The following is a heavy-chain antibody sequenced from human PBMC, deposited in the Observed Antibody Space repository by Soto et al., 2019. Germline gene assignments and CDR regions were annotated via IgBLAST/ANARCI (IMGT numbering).Heavy chain of an antibody. CDR2: ISYDGNNN. V-gene: IGHV3-30*18. CDR3: AKDQQQRVVRGWFDP. D-gene: IGHD3-3*01. CDR1: GFTLSSYG. Sequence: QVQLVESGGGVVQPGRSLRLSCAASGFTLSSYGMHWVRQAPGKGLEWVAVISYDGNNNYYADSEKGRFTISRDNSKNTLNLQMNSLRLDDTAVYYCAKDQQQRVVRGWFDPWGQGTLVTVSS. J-gene: IGHJ5*02.